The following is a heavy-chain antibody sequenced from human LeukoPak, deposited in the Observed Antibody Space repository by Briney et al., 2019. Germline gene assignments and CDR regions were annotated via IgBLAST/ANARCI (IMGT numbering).Heavy chain of an antibody. D-gene: IGHD2-2*01. CDR1: GYTFTSYG. V-gene: IGHV1-18*01. Sequence: ASVKVSCKASGYTFTSYGISWVRQAPGQGLEWMGWISAYNGNTNYAQKLQGRVTMTTDTSTSTAYMELRSPRSDDTAVYYCARDHCSSTSCYLDYWGQGTLVTVSS. J-gene: IGHJ4*02. CDR3: ARDHCSSTSCYLDY. CDR2: ISAYNGNT.